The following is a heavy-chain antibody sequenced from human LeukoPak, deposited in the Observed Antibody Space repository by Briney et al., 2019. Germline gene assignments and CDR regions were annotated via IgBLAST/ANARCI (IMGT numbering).Heavy chain of an antibody. J-gene: IGHJ4*02. D-gene: IGHD3-3*01. CDR3: AKDRKPSELEWLLYYFDY. Sequence: SETLSLTCAVYGGSFSGYYWSWIRQPPGKGLEWIGEINHSGSTNYNPSLKSRVTISVDTSKNQFSLKLSSVTAADTAVYYCAKDRKPSELEWLLYYFDYWGQGTLVTVSS. V-gene: IGHV4-34*01. CDR2: INHSGST. CDR1: GGSFSGYY.